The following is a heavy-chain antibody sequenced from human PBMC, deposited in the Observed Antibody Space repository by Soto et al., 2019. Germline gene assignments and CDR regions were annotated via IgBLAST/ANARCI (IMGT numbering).Heavy chain of an antibody. CDR2: ISAYNGHT. CDR1: GYTFTSYG. D-gene: IGHD5-18*01. V-gene: IGHV1-18*01. Sequence: VQLVPSGADVKKPWASVKVSCKTSGYTFTSYGISWVRQSPGQGREWMGWISAYNGHTNYAQKIQGRVTMTTDTFTSTAYMELRSLRSDDTAVYYCARVSGYSSGVDYWGQGTLVTVSS. J-gene: IGHJ4*02. CDR3: ARVSGYSSGVDY.